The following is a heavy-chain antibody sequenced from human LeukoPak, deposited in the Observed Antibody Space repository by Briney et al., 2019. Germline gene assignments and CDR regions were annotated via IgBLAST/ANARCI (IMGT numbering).Heavy chain of an antibody. J-gene: IGHJ6*03. CDR1: GDSISSGSKY. V-gene: IGHV4-61*02. CDR2: VYSTGTT. CDR3: ARHKDYYYSYMDV. Sequence: SETLSLTCSVAGDSISSGSKYWNWIRQPAGKGLQWIGRVYSTGTTNYNSSLKSRLTISLDTSKNQFSLKLSSVTAADTAVYYCARHKDYYYSYMDVWGKGTTVTISS.